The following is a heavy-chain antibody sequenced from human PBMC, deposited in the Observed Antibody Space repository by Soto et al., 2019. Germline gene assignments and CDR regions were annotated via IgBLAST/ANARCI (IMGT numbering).Heavy chain of an antibody. CDR2: LNPNRGDT. Sequence: QVQLVQSGAEVKKPGASVKVSCKASGYTFSSYDINWVRQATGQGLEWMGWLNPNRGDTGYAQKFQGRVTRTRNTSINTAYIDLSSLTSDDTAVYYCATSGGGWYLYWGQGTLVTVSS. CDR1: GYTFSSYD. CDR3: ATSGGGWYLY. D-gene: IGHD6-19*01. V-gene: IGHV1-8*01. J-gene: IGHJ4*02.